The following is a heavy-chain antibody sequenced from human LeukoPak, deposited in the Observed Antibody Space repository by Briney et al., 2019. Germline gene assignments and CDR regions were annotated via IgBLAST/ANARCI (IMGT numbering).Heavy chain of an antibody. CDR3: SIDPATVRSR. J-gene: IGHJ4*02. V-gene: IGHV1-24*01. D-gene: IGHD4-11*01. Sequence: ASVKVSCKVSGHSLTELSIHWVRQAPGKGLERMGGSDPEDGETIYAQKFQGRVTMTEDTSTDTAFMELSSLRSEDTAVYYCSIDPATVRSRRGQGTLVTVSS. CDR1: GHSLTELS. CDR2: SDPEDGET.